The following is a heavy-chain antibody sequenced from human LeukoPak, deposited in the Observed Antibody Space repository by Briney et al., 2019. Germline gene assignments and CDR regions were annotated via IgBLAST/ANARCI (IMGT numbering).Heavy chain of an antibody. CDR1: GYTFTSYY. D-gene: IGHD5-24*01. CDR3: AREMATIIDY. Sequence: ASVKVSCKASGYTFTSYYMHWVRRAPGQGLEWMGWISAYNGNTNYAQKLQGRVTMTTDTSTSTAYMELRSLRSDDTAVYYCAREMATIIDYWGQGTLVTVSS. J-gene: IGHJ4*02. V-gene: IGHV1-18*04. CDR2: ISAYNGNT.